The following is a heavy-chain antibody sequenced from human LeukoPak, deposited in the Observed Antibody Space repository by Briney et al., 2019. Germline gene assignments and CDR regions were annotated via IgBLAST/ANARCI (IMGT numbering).Heavy chain of an antibody. Sequence: PSETLSLTCTVTGGSISIYYWSWIRQPPGKGLEWIGHIYYSGSTNYNPSLKSRVTISVDTSKNQFSLKLSSVTAADTAVYYCARLDGDYGGYFDYWGQGTLVTVSS. CDR1: GGSISIYY. V-gene: IGHV4-59*08. CDR3: ARLDGDYGGYFDY. CDR2: IYYSGST. J-gene: IGHJ4*02. D-gene: IGHD4-17*01.